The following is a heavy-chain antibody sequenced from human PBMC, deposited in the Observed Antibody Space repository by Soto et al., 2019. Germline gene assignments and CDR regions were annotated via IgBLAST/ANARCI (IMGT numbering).Heavy chain of an antibody. D-gene: IGHD1-1*01. CDR2: INHSGST. V-gene: IGHV4-34*01. CDR3: ARGLGAGTTPDWFDP. CDR1: GGSFSGYY. Sequence: SETLSLTCAVYGGSFSGYYWSWTRQPPGKGLEWIGEINHSGSTNYNPSLKSRVTISVDTSKNQFSLKLSSVTAADPAVYYCARGLGAGTTPDWFDPCRQRTLVTVSS. J-gene: IGHJ5*02.